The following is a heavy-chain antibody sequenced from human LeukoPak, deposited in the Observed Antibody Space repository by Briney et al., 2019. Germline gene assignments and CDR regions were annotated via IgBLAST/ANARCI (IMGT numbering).Heavy chain of an antibody. CDR2: IIPIFGTA. CDR1: EGTFSSYA. D-gene: IGHD2-15*01. V-gene: IGHV1-69*13. Sequence: ASVKVSCKASEGTFSSYAISWVRQAPGQGLEWMGGIIPIFGTANYAQKFQGRVTITADESTSTAYMELSSLRSEDTAVYYCARGVRGRYCSGGSCYLFDYWGQGTLVTVSS. CDR3: ARGVRGRYCSGGSCYLFDY. J-gene: IGHJ4*02.